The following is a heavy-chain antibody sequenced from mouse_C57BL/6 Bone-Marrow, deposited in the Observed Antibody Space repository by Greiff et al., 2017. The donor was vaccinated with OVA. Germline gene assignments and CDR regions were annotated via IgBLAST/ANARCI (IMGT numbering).Heavy chain of an antibody. CDR3: ARGRWLPNRAMDY. Sequence: VQLQQSGAELARPGASVKLSCKASGYTFTSYGISWVKQRTGQGLEWIGEIYPSSGNTYYNEKFKGKATLTADKSSSTAYLELRILTSEGSAVYFCARGRWLPNRAMDYWGQGTSVTVSS. CDR2: IYPSSGNT. J-gene: IGHJ4*01. V-gene: IGHV1-81*01. CDR1: GYTFTSYG. D-gene: IGHD2-3*01.